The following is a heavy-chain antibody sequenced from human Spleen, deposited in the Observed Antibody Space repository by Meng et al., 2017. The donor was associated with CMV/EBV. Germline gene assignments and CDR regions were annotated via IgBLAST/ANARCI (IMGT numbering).Heavy chain of an antibody. Sequence: GESLKISCAASGFTFSNYAMSWVRQAPGKGLEWVSSIGGSDGATYYADSVRGRFTISRDNSKNTLSLQLNSLRAEDTAVYYCARDSTMMAYYYYGMDVWGQGTTVTVSS. J-gene: IGHJ6*02. CDR1: GFTFSNYA. CDR3: ARDSTMMAYYYYGMDV. V-gene: IGHV3-23*01. D-gene: IGHD3-22*01. CDR2: IGGSDGAT.